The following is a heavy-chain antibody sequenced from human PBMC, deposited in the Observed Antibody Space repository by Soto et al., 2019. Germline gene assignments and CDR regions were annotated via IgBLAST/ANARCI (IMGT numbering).Heavy chain of an antibody. Sequence: QVQLVQSGAEEKKPGASVKVSCKASGYTFTSYAMHWVRQAPGQRLEWMGWINAGNGNTKYSQKFQGRVTITRDTSASTASMELSSLRSEDTAVYYCATSHSGYDSHDYYGMDVWGQGTTVTVSS. V-gene: IGHV1-3*05. CDR1: GYTFTSYA. CDR3: ATSHSGYDSHDYYGMDV. CDR2: INAGNGNT. J-gene: IGHJ6*02. D-gene: IGHD5-12*01.